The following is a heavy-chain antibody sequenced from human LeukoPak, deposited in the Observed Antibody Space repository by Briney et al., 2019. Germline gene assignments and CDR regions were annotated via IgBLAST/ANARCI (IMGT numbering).Heavy chain of an antibody. J-gene: IGHJ4*02. V-gene: IGHV3-30*18. D-gene: IGHD3-22*01. Sequence: GGSLRLSCAASGFTFSSYGMHWVRQAPGKGLEWVAVISYDGSNKYYADSVKGRFTISRDNSKNTLYLQMNSLRAEDTAVYYCAKDRYYYDSSGYYRVDYWGQGTLVTVSS. CDR1: GFTFSSYG. CDR3: AKDRYYYDSSGYYRVDY. CDR2: ISYDGSNK.